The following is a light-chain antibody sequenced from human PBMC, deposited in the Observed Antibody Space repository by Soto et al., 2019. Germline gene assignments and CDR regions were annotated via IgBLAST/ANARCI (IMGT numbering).Light chain of an antibody. J-gene: IGKJ2*01. CDR3: LQALQNPAT. Sequence: DFVMTQSPLSLPVTPGEPASISCRSSQSLLHSNGHNYLDWYLQKPGHAPQLSIYLHSHRASEVPDRFSGSGSRTHFTLNLSRVDAEHVGLYYCLQALQNPATFGQRPKLQIK. CDR1: QSLLHSNGHNY. CDR2: LHS. V-gene: IGKV2-28*01.